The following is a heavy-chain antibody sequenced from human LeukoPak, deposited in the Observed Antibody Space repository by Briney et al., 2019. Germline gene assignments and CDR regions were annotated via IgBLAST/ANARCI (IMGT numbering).Heavy chain of an antibody. V-gene: IGHV1-2*02. CDR3: ARTKPPCTSCHLLDY. D-gene: IGHD2-2*01. J-gene: IGHJ4*02. CDR2: INPNSGGT. CDR1: GYTFTGYY. Sequence: GASVKVSCKASGYTFTGYYIHWLRQAPGQGLEGMGWINPNSGGTIYAQKFQGLVTMSRDTSITTAYMELNRLISDDTAVYYCARTKPPCTSCHLLDYWGQGTLVTVSS.